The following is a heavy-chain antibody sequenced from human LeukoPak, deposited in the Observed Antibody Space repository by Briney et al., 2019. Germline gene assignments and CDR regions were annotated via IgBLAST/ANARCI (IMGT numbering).Heavy chain of an antibody. J-gene: IGHJ2*01. D-gene: IGHD3-10*01. CDR1: GFTFDDYG. V-gene: IGHV3-20*04. CDR2: INWNGGST. Sequence: GGSLRLSCAASGFTFDDYGMSWVRQAPGKGLEWVSGINWNGGSTGYADSVKGRFTISRDNAKNSLYLQMNSLRAEDTAVYYCAKARAYYYGSGAESYWYFDLWGRGTLVTVSS. CDR3: AKARAYYYGSGAESYWYFDL.